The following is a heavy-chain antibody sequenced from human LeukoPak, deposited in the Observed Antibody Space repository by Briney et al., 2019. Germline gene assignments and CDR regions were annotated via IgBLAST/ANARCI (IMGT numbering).Heavy chain of an antibody. CDR3: ARDYGGHSDLDY. CDR2: IWFDGSKK. D-gene: IGHD4-23*01. J-gene: IGHJ4*02. V-gene: IGHV3-33*01. CDR1: GLTFSTSG. Sequence: PGRSLRLSCAASGLTFSTSGMHWVRQPPGKGLEWVAVIWFDGSKKYYADSVKGRFTISRDNSMNTLFLQMNSVRVEDTAVYYCARDYGGHSDLDYWGQGTLVSVSS.